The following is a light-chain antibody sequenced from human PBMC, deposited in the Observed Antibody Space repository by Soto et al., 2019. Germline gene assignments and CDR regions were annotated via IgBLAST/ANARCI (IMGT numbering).Light chain of an antibody. CDR1: SSDVGAHNL. V-gene: IGLV2-14*03. Sequence: QSVLTQPASVSGSPGQAITISCTGSSSDVGAHNLVSWYQHHPGNAPKLMIYDISNRPSGVSHRFSCSKSATTASLTIAGLQAEDEADYYCNSYTSSNTYVFGSGTKVPS. J-gene: IGLJ1*01. CDR3: NSYTSSNTYV. CDR2: DIS.